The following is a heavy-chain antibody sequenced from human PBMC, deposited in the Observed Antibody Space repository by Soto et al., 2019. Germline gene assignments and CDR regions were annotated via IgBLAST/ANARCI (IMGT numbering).Heavy chain of an antibody. Sequence: ASVKVSCKASGYTFSDFFIHWVRQAPGQGLEWMGWINPNTGDTKFAQRFQGRVTMTGDTSISTAYMDLSRLTSDDTAVYYCARDGVTLKCSFDIWGQGTMVTVSS. J-gene: IGHJ3*02. CDR3: ARDGVTLKCSFDI. CDR2: INPNTGDT. CDR1: GYTFSDFF. D-gene: IGHD2-8*01. V-gene: IGHV1-2*02.